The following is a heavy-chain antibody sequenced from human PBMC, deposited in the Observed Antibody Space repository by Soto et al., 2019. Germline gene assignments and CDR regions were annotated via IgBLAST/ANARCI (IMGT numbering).Heavy chain of an antibody. J-gene: IGHJ5*02. D-gene: IGHD5-12*01. CDR3: ARAGYSGYVRWFDP. Sequence: GASVKVSCKASGGTFTHSLFSWVRQAPGQGLEYMGHIIPTFDSPKYAQRFQGRVTITADESTSTAYMELSSLRSEDTAVYYCARAGYSGYVRWFDPWGQGTLVTVSS. CDR2: IIPTFDSP. CDR1: GGTFTHSL. V-gene: IGHV1-69*13.